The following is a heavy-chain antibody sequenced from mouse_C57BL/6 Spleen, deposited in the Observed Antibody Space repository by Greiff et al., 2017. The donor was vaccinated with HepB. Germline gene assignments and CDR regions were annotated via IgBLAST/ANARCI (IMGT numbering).Heavy chain of an antibody. V-gene: IGHV5-12*01. D-gene: IGHD4-1*01. J-gene: IGHJ4*01. CDR3: ASPLGRGYAMDY. Sequence: EVKLVESGGGLVQPGGSLKLSCAASGFTFSDYYMYWVRQTPEKRLEWVAYISNGGGSTYYPDTVKGRFTISRDNAKNTLYLQMSRLKSEDTAMYYCASPLGRGYAMDYWGQGTSVTVSS. CDR1: GFTFSDYY. CDR2: ISNGGGST.